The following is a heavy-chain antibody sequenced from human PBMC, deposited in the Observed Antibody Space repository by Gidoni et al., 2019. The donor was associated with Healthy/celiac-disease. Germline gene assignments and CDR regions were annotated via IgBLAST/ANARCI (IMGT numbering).Heavy chain of an antibody. CDR2: ISAYNGNT. D-gene: IGHD3-16*01. J-gene: IGHJ4*02. CDR3: ARAPSRLRLGELLFDY. V-gene: IGHV1-18*04. Sequence: QVQLVQSGAEVKKPGSSVKVSCKASGYTFTSYGISWVRQAPGQGLEWIGWISAYNGNTNDAQKLQGRVTMTTDTSTSTAYMELRSLRSDDTAVYYCARAPSRLRLGELLFDYWGQGTLVTVSS. CDR1: GYTFTSYG.